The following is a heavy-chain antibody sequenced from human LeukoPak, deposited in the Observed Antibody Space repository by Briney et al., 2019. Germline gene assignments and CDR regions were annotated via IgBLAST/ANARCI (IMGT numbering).Heavy chain of an antibody. CDR3: GRCPLCYFFMDL. Sequence: PGGSLRLSCKASGFDFGDYGLSWVRQAPGRGPEWIGVIRSDANGGTPEYAASVKGRFTISRDDSNSVGYLQMNSLTTEDTAVYYCGRCPLCYFFMDLWGVGTTVIVSS. J-gene: IGHJ6*03. CDR1: GFDFGDYG. CDR2: IRSDANGGTP. V-gene: IGHV3-49*04. D-gene: IGHD2-8*01.